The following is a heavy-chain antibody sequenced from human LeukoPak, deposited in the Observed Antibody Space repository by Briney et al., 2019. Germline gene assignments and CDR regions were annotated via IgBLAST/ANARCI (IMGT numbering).Heavy chain of an antibody. CDR2: IIPIFGTA. CDR3: VRGVNWKPYYYYYYTDV. CDR1: GGTFSSYA. V-gene: IGHV1-69*05. D-gene: IGHD1-20*01. Sequence: SVKVSCKASGGTFSSYAISWVRQAPGQGLEWMGRIIPIFGTANYAQKFQGRVTITTDESTSTAYMELSSLRYEDTAVYYCVRGVNWKPYYYYYYTDVWGKGTTVTVSS. J-gene: IGHJ6*03.